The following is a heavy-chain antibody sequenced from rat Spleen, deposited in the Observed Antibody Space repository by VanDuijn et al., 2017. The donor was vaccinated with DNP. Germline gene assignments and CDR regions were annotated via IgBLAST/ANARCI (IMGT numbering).Heavy chain of an antibody. CDR2: IWAGETT. Sequence: QVQLEESGPGLMQPSETLSLTCTVSGFSLTSNGVGWVRQPLGKVMSWMGTIWAGETTHYNSAVQSRLSISRDTSKRQVFLKMNSLQTEDTAIYFCTREEPRVLYYFSSLFDYWGQGVMVTVSS. D-gene: IGHD1-2*01. J-gene: IGHJ2*01. CDR1: GFSLTSNG. CDR3: TREEPRVLYYFSSLFDY. V-gene: IGHV2-72*01.